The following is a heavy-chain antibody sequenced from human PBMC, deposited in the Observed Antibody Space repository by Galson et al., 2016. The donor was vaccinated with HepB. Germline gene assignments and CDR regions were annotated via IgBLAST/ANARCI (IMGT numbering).Heavy chain of an antibody. J-gene: IGHJ6*02. CDR3: ARGNYYGMDA. CDR2: INSEGSST. Sequence: SLRLSCAASGFTFSNYWMHWVRQAPGKGLVWVSRINSEGSSTSYADFVKGRFTISRDNAQNTLYLQMNSLRAEDTAVYYCARGNYYGMDAWGQGTTVTVSS. CDR1: GFTFSNYW. V-gene: IGHV3-74*01.